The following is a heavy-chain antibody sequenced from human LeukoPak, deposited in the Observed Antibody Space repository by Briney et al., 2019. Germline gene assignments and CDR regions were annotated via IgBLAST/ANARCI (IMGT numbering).Heavy chain of an antibody. D-gene: IGHD1-1*01. CDR2: IYYSGST. Sequence: SETLSLTCTVPGGSISSYYWSWIRQPPGKGLEWIGYIYYSGSTNYNPSLKSRVTISVDTSKNQFSLKLSSVTAADTAVYYCARDQPTGTTSWFDPWGQGTLVTVSS. CDR1: GGSISSYY. V-gene: IGHV4-59*01. J-gene: IGHJ5*02. CDR3: ARDQPTGTTSWFDP.